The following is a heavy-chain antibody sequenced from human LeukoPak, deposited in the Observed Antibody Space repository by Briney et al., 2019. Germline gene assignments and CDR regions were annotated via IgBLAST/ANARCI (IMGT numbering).Heavy chain of an antibody. Sequence: SETLSLTCTVSGYSISSGYYWGWIRQPPGKGLEWIGGIHHSGRTYYNPSLKSRVTISIDTSKNQFSLKLSSETAADTAVYYCARGRDGYNSYYYYYYMDVWGKGTTVTISS. CDR3: ARGRDGYNSYYYYYYMDV. V-gene: IGHV4-38-2*02. CDR2: IHHSGRT. CDR1: GYSISSGYY. D-gene: IGHD5-24*01. J-gene: IGHJ6*03.